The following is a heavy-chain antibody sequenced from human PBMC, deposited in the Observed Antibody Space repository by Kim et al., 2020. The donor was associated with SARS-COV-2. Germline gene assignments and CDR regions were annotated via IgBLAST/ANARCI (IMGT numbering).Heavy chain of an antibody. D-gene: IGHD2-21*01. J-gene: IGHJ5*02. CDR3: GKYSPFSGGNCYGLCDP. Sequence: GGSLRLSCAAYGLSFSSNAMSWVRQAPGKGLEWVSGISGSGGTTYYTDSVKGRFTIFRDNSKNTLYPQMASLRAEDTAVYYCGKYSPFSGGNCYGLCDP. CDR2: ISGSGGTT. CDR1: GLSFSSNA. V-gene: IGHV3-23*01.